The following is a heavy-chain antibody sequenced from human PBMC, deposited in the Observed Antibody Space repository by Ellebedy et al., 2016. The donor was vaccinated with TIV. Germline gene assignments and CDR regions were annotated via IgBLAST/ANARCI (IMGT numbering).Heavy chain of an antibody. CDR3: IRIVEAA. Sequence: GESLKISCAASGFTFNIYTMHWVRQAPGKGLEWVAVISNDESSKLYADSVRGRFTISRDNSRNTLYLEMSSLRPEDTAVYYCIRIVEAAWGQGTLVTVSS. V-gene: IGHV3-30*15. J-gene: IGHJ5*02. D-gene: IGHD1-1*01. CDR2: ISNDESSK. CDR1: GFTFNIYT.